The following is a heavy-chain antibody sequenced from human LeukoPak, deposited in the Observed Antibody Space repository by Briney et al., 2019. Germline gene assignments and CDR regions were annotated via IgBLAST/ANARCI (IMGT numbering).Heavy chain of an antibody. Sequence: PGRSLRLSCAASGFAFNTYAMHWVRQAPGQGLEWVSGISWNSGSIGYADSVKGRFTISRDNAKNSLYLQMNSLRAEDTALYYCASGHYGGNIDYWGQGTLVTVSS. J-gene: IGHJ4*02. CDR1: GFAFNTYA. D-gene: IGHD4-23*01. CDR3: ASGHYGGNIDY. V-gene: IGHV3-9*01. CDR2: ISWNSGSI.